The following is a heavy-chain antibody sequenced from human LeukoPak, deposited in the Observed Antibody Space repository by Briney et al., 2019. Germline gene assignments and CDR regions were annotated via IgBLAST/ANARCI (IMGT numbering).Heavy chain of an antibody. Sequence: ASVKVSCKASGYTFTGYYMHWVRQAPGQGLEWMGWINPNSGGTNYAQKFQGRVTMTRDTSISTAYMELSRLRSDDTAVYYCARLDIVATTNSFDYWGQGTLVTVSS. CDR3: ARLDIVATTNSFDY. D-gene: IGHD5-12*01. CDR2: INPNSGGT. V-gene: IGHV1-2*02. CDR1: GYTFTGYY. J-gene: IGHJ4*02.